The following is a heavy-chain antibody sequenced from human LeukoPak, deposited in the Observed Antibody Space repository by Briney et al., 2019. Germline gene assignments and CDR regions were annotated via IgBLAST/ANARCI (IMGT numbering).Heavy chain of an antibody. CDR1: GFTFSRHL. D-gene: IGHD5-18*01. V-gene: IGHV3-74*01. Sequence: GGSLRLSCAASGFTFSRHLMHWVRQAPGKGLVWVSRINNDGSSAHYADSVKGRFTISRDNAKNTLYLQMDSLRVEDTAVCYCSSDTVDTALGIDYGGQGTLVTV. CDR2: INNDGSSA. J-gene: IGHJ4*02. CDR3: SSDTVDTALGIDY.